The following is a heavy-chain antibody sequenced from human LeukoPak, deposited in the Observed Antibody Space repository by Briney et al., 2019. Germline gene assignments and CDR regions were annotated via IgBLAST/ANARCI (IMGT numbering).Heavy chain of an antibody. CDR2: ISGSGGST. D-gene: IGHD5-18*01. CDR3: ASVDTAMDGGYFDY. Sequence: PGGSLRLSCAASGFTFSSYAMSWVRQAPGKGLEWVSAISGSGGSTYYAASVKGRFTISRDNSKNTLYLQMNSLRAEDTAVYYCASVDTAMDGGYFDYWGQGTLVTVSS. CDR1: GFTFSSYA. J-gene: IGHJ4*02. V-gene: IGHV3-23*01.